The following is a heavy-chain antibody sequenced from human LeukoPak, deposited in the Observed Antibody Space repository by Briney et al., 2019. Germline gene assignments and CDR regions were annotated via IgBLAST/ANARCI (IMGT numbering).Heavy chain of an antibody. D-gene: IGHD3-16*01. CDR3: ANDYN. J-gene: IGHJ4*02. CDR1: GFTFSSYW. Sequence: GGSLRLSCAASGFTFSSYWMTWVRQAPGKGLEWVSSISSSSSYIYYADSVKGRFTISRDNSKHALYLQMNSLRAEDTAIYYCANDYNWGQGTLVTVSS. CDR2: ISSSSSYI. V-gene: IGHV3-21*04.